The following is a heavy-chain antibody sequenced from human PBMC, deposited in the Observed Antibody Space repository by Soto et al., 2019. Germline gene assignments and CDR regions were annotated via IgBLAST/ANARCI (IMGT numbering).Heavy chain of an antibody. CDR3: ARSHSSSWYFAFDI. V-gene: IGHV1-2*04. Sequence: ASVKVSCKASGYTFTGYYMHWVRQAPGQGLEWMGWINPNSGGTNYAQKFQGWVTMTRDTSISTAYMELSRLRSDDTAVYYCARSHSSSWYFAFDIWGQGTMVTVSS. J-gene: IGHJ3*02. CDR2: INPNSGGT. D-gene: IGHD6-13*01. CDR1: GYTFTGYY.